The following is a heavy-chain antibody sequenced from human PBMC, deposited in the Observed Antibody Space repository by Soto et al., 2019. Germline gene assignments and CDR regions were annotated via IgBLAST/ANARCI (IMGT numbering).Heavy chain of an antibody. D-gene: IGHD3-22*01. CDR2: ISSSSRTI. Sequence: EVQLVESGGGLVQPGGSLRLSCAGSGFTFSSYSMNWVRQAPGKGLEWVSYISSSSRTISYADSVKGRFTISRDNAKNSLYLKMNSLRAEDTAVYYGARDRDSSVTGSYWGQGTRVTVSS. CDR3: ARDRDSSVTGSY. V-gene: IGHV3-48*01. J-gene: IGHJ4*02. CDR1: GFTFSSYS.